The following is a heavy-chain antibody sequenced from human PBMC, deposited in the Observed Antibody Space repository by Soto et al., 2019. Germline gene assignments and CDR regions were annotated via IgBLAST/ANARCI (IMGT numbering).Heavy chain of an antibody. J-gene: IGHJ4*02. D-gene: IGHD4-17*01. Sequence: GSLRLSCAASGFTFSDYYMSWIRQAPGKGLEWVSYISSSGSTIYYADSVKGRFTISRDNDKNSLYLQMNSLRAEDTAVYYCARVRYGGNAFDYWGQGTLVIVYS. V-gene: IGHV3-11*01. CDR2: ISSSGSTI. CDR3: ARVRYGGNAFDY. CDR1: GFTFSDYY.